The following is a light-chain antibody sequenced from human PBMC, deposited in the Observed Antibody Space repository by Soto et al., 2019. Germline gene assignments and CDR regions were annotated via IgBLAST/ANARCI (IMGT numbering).Light chain of an antibody. V-gene: IGLV2-14*01. Sequence: QSALTQPASVSGSPGQSITISCTGTSSDIGDYTHVSWYQQHPGKAPKLIIYEVSDRPSGVSNRFSGSKSGNTASLTISGLQTEDEADYYCCSYTSISTSAGFGGGTKVTVL. CDR2: EVS. J-gene: IGLJ2*01. CDR3: CSYTSISTSAG. CDR1: SSDIGDYTH.